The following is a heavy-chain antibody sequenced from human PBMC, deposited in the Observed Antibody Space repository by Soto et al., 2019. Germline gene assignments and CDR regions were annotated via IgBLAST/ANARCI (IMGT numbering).Heavy chain of an antibody. Sequence: QVQLVQSGAEVKKPGASVKVSCKASGYSFTLSSVTWVRQAPGQGRGWMGWISAYDGNTNYAQRLQDRVTLNTDTSTSTAYMELRNLGSDDTAVYYCARGGVGGGDIWGQGTMVTVSS. CDR3: ARGGVGGGDI. D-gene: IGHD3-10*01. J-gene: IGHJ3*02. CDR1: GYSFTLSS. V-gene: IGHV1-18*01. CDR2: ISAYDGNT.